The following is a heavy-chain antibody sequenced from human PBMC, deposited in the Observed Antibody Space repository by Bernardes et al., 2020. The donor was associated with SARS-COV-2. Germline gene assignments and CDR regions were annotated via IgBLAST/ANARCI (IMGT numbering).Heavy chain of an antibody. CDR1: GFTFSSYW. D-gene: IGHD3-3*01. V-gene: IGHV3-7*03. CDR2: IKGDGSQR. Sequence: GGSLRLSCAASGFTFSSYWMSWVRQAPGKGLEWVANIKGDGSQRSSVDSVRGRFTISRDTSRNSLYLQMDRLRAEDTAVYFCAKEALGGYYYFDCWGQGNLVAVSP. J-gene: IGHJ4*02. CDR3: AKEALGGYYYFDC.